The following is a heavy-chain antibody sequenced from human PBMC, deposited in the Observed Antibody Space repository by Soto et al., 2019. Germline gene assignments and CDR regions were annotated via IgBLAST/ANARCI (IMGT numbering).Heavy chain of an antibody. J-gene: IGHJ6*02. CDR3: AKDEMAAATYRGLYYYYAMDV. V-gene: IGHV3-30*18. CDR2: ILYDGSNK. CDR1: GFPFSRYG. Sequence: GGSLRLSCAASGFPFSRYGMHWVRQAPGKGLEWVALILYDGSNKYYVGSVRGRFTISRDNSKNTLFLQMNNLRAEDTAVYYCAKDEMAAATYRGLYYYYAMDVWGQGTTVTVSS. D-gene: IGHD2-15*01.